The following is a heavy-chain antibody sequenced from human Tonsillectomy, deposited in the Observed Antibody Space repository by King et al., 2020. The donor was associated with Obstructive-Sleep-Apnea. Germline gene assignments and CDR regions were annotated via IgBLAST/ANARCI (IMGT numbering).Heavy chain of an antibody. CDR2: IIPIFGTG. Sequence: QLVQSGAEVKKPGSSVKVSCKASGGTFSSYAISWVRQAPGQGLEWMGGIIPIFGTGNYAQKFQGRVTITADESARTAYMELSSLRSEDTAVYYCARGPASIVAGHFDYWGQGTLVTVSS. J-gene: IGHJ4*02. D-gene: IGHD6-6*01. CDR3: ARGPASIVAGHFDY. V-gene: IGHV1-69*01. CDR1: GGTFSSYA.